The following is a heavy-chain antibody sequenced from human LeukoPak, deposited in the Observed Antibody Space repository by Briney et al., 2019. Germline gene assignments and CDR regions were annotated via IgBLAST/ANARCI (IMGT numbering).Heavy chain of an antibody. J-gene: IGHJ4*02. CDR1: GGSFNGYY. D-gene: IGHD3-22*01. CDR3: ASDYDSSGYLVR. V-gene: IGHV4-34*01. Sequence: SETLSLTCAVHGGSFNGYYWSWIRQPPGKGLEGIGEINHSGSTNYNPSLKSRLTISVDTSKNQFSLKLSSVTAAGTAVYYCASDYDSSGYLVRWGQGTLVTVSS. CDR2: INHSGST.